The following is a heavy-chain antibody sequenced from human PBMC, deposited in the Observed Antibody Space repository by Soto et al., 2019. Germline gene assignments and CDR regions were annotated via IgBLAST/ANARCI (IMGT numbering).Heavy chain of an antibody. CDR2: INSDGSST. Sequence: EVQLVESGGGLVQPGGYLRLSCAASGFTFSSYWMHWVRQAPEKGLVWVSRINSDGSSTSYADSVKGRFTISRDNAKNTLYLQMNSLRAEDTAVYYCVRTSLVVAAATREDYWGQGTLVTVSS. CDR1: GFTFSSYW. J-gene: IGHJ4*02. D-gene: IGHD2-15*01. V-gene: IGHV3-74*01. CDR3: VRTSLVVAAATREDY.